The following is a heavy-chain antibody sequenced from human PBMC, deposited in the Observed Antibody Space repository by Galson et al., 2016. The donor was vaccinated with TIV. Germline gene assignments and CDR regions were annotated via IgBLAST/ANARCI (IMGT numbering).Heavy chain of an antibody. D-gene: IGHD3-9*01. V-gene: IGHV3-53*05. J-gene: IGHJ4*02. Sequence: SLRLSCAASGFTVSSNYMSWVRQGPGKGLEGVSIIYSGGSTYHADSVKGRFTISRDNSKNTVFLQMSSLRAEDTAVYFCARASPDYNFLTGYYTGGYYFDYWGQGTLVTVSS. CDR2: IYSGGST. CDR1: GFTVSSNY. CDR3: ARASPDYNFLTGYYTGGYYFDY.